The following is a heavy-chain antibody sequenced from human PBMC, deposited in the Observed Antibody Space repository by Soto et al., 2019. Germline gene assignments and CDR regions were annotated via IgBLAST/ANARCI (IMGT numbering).Heavy chain of an antibody. CDR3: AKGGGDSLRYGIEV. V-gene: IGHV3-23*01. Sequence: EVQLLDSGGGLVQPGGALRLSCSASGFIFSSSAMIWVRQAPGKGLEWVSAISGSGGSIYYADSVKGRFTISRDNSKTTLYLQMDSLRAEDTAVYYCAKGGGDSLRYGIEVWGQGTTVNVSS. D-gene: IGHD2-21*02. CDR2: ISGSGGSI. CDR1: GFIFSSSA. J-gene: IGHJ6*02.